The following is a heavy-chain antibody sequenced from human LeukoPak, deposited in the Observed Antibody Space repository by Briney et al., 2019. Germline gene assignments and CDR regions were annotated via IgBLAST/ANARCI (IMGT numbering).Heavy chain of an antibody. V-gene: IGHV4-30-2*03. Sequence: SQTLSLTCTVSGGSISSGGYYWSWIRQPPGKGLEWIGSIYYSGSTYYNPSLKSRVTISVDTSKNQFSLKLSSVTAADTTVYYCAAHYYDSSGYFFPFDYWGQGTLVTVSS. CDR1: GGSISSGGYY. CDR2: IYYSGST. J-gene: IGHJ4*02. D-gene: IGHD3-22*01. CDR3: AAHYYDSSGYFFPFDY.